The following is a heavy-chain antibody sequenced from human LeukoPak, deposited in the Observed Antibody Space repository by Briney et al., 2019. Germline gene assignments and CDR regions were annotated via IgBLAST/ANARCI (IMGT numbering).Heavy chain of an antibody. V-gene: IGHV4-59*01. Sequence: SETLSLTCTVSGGSISSYYWSWIRQPPGKGLEWIGYIYYSGSTNYNPSLKSRVTISVDTSKNQFSLKLSSVTAADTAVYYCARGNWNYASFWFDPWGQGTLVTVSS. D-gene: IGHD1-7*01. CDR3: ARGNWNYASFWFDP. CDR1: GGSISSYY. CDR2: IYYSGST. J-gene: IGHJ5*02.